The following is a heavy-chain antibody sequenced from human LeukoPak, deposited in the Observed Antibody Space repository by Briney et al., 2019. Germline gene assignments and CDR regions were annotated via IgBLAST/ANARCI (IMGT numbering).Heavy chain of an antibody. Sequence: GGSLRLSCAASGFTVSGNYMSWVRQAPGKGLEWVSVIYSGGSTYYADSVKGRFTISRDNTKNTLYLQMNSLRAEDTAVYYCARDQKVIAVAGDFDYWGQGTLVTVSS. CDR2: IYSGGST. CDR3: ARDQKVIAVAGDFDY. V-gene: IGHV3-53*05. D-gene: IGHD6-19*01. CDR1: GFTVSGNY. J-gene: IGHJ4*02.